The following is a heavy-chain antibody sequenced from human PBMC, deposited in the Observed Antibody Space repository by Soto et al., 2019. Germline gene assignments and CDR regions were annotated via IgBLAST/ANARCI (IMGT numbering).Heavy chain of an antibody. Sequence: EVQLLESGGGLVQPGGSLRLSCAASGFTFSSYAMNWVRQAPGKGLEWVSAIDNSGATTYYADSVKGRFTISRDNSDSTRNLQMSSLRAEDTAVYYCTKVSMVTANSDLWGRGPLVTISS. CDR3: TKVSMVTANSDL. CDR2: IDNSGATT. V-gene: IGHV3-23*01. J-gene: IGHJ2*01. CDR1: GFTFSSYA. D-gene: IGHD2-21*02.